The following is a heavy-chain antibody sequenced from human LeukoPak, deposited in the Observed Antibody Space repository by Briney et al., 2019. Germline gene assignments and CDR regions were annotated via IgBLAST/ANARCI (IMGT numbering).Heavy chain of an antibody. Sequence: PSETLSLTCTVSGGSISSYFWSWIRQPPGKGLEWIGYIYYSGRTSYNPSLKSRVTISVDTSESQFSLKLSSVTAADTAVYYCARDERGGSSSDIWGQGTMVTVSS. J-gene: IGHJ3*02. CDR2: IYYSGRT. D-gene: IGHD6-13*01. CDR3: ARDERGGSSSDI. V-gene: IGHV4-59*01. CDR1: GGSISSYF.